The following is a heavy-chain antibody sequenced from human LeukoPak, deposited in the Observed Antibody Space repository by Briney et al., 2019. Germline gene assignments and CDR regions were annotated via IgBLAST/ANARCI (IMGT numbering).Heavy chain of an antibody. CDR2: IYYSGST. CDR1: GGSISSGDYY. J-gene: IGHJ5*02. CDR3: ARVRGGAHWFDP. V-gene: IGHV4-30-4*08. Sequence: SETLSLTCTVSGGSISSGDYYWSWIRQPPGKGLEWIGYIYYSGSTYYNPSLKSRVTISVDTSKDQFSLKLSSVTAADTTVYYCARVRGGAHWFDPWGQGTMVTVSS. D-gene: IGHD3-16*01.